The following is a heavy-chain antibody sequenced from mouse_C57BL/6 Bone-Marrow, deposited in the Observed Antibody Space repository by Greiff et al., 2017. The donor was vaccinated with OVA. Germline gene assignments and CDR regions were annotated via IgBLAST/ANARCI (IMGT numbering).Heavy chain of an antibody. V-gene: IGHV1-15*01. CDR3: TGPHGDY. Sequence: QVQLQQSGAELVRPGASVTLSCKASGYTFTDYEMHWVKQTPVHGLEWIGAIDPEPGGTAYNQKFKGKAILTADKSSSTAYMELRSLTSEDSAVYYCTGPHGDYWGQGTTLTVSS. CDR1: GYTFTDYE. J-gene: IGHJ2*01. CDR2: IDPEPGGT.